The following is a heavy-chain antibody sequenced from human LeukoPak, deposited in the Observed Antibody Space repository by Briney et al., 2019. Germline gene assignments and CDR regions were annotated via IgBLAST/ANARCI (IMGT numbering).Heavy chain of an antibody. Sequence: GASVKVSRKDSGYTLSELPMHWGRQAPGKGVEWMGGFDPEDGETIYAQKFQGRVTMTEDTSTDTADMELSSLRSEDTAVYYCATEVRWELLRWGQGTLVTVSS. CDR3: ATEVRWELLR. CDR1: GYTLSELP. V-gene: IGHV1-24*01. J-gene: IGHJ4*02. CDR2: FDPEDGET. D-gene: IGHD1-26*01.